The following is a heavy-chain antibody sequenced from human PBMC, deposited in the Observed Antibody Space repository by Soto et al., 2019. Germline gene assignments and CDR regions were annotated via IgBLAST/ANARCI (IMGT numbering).Heavy chain of an antibody. D-gene: IGHD6-13*01. J-gene: IGHJ5*02. V-gene: IGHV1-8*02. CDR1: GYTFINFD. Sequence: ASVKVSCKASGYTFINFDISWVRQAAGQGLEWLGWMNPGSGKTGYASKFQGRVAMTRDASTGTSHLELSSQTSDDTAVYYCARMASAGTLNWFDPWGQGTLVTGPS. CDR2: MNPGSGKT. CDR3: ARMASAGTLNWFDP.